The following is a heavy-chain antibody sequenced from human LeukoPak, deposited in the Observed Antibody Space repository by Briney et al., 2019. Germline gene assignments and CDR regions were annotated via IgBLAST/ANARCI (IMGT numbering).Heavy chain of an antibody. Sequence: SVKVSCKASGGTFSSYAISWVRQAPGQGLEWMGGIIPIFGTANYAQKFQGRVTITTDESTSTAYMELSSLRSEDTAVYYCARDRYHYYDSSGYYAADYWGQGTLVTVSS. CDR1: GGTFSSYA. V-gene: IGHV1-69*05. D-gene: IGHD3-22*01. CDR2: IIPIFGTA. CDR3: ARDRYHYYDSSGYYAADY. J-gene: IGHJ4*02.